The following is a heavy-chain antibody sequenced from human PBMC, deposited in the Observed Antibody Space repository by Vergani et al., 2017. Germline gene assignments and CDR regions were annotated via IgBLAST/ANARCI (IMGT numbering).Heavy chain of an antibody. D-gene: IGHD3-16*02. Sequence: QVQLVQSGAEVKKPGASVKVSCKVSGYTLTELSMHWVRQAPGKGLEWMGGFDPEDGETIYAQKFQGRVTITADKSTSTAYMELSSLRSEDTAVYYCAGGYIWGSYRYTFDYWGQGTLVTVSS. CDR3: AGGYIWGSYRYTFDY. CDR1: GYTLTELS. CDR2: FDPEDGET. V-gene: IGHV1-24*01. J-gene: IGHJ4*02.